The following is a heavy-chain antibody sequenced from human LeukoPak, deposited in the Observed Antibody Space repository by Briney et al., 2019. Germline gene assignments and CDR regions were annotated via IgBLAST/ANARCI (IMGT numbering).Heavy chain of an antibody. CDR1: GYTFTDYY. CDR3: ARATWIYAFDI. J-gene: IGHJ3*02. CDR2: INPNNGDT. D-gene: IGHD5-12*01. V-gene: IGHV1-2*02. Sequence: ASAKVSCKSSGYTFTDYYMNWVRQAPGQGLQWMGWINPNNGDTNYAQKFQGRVTMTRDTSISTAYMELSRLRSDDTAVYYCARATWIYAFDIWGQGTMVTVSS.